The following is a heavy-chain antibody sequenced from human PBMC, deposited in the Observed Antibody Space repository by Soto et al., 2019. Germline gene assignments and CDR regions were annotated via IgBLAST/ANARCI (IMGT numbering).Heavy chain of an antibody. CDR1: GGSISSSSYF. J-gene: IGHJ5*02. D-gene: IGHD3-3*02. Sequence: SETLSLTCSVSGGSISSSSYFWGWIRQPPGKGLEWIGSIYYSGSTYYNPSLKGRVTISVDTSKNQFSLKLSSVTAADTAVYYCASPKIAFYNWFDPWGQGTLVTVSS. CDR2: IYYSGST. V-gene: IGHV4-39*01. CDR3: ASPKIAFYNWFDP.